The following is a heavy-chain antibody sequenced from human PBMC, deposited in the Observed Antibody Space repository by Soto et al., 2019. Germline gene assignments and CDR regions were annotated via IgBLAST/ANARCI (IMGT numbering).Heavy chain of an antibody. J-gene: IGHJ4*02. CDR2: ISAYNGNT. Sequence: ASVKVSCKASGYTFTDYAMHWVRQAPGQGLEWMGWISAYNGNTNYAQKLQGRVTMTTDTSTSTAYMELRSLRSDDTAVYYCARDRVTTFDYWGQGTLVTVSS. V-gene: IGHV1-18*01. D-gene: IGHD4-4*01. CDR1: GYTFTDYA. CDR3: ARDRVTTFDY.